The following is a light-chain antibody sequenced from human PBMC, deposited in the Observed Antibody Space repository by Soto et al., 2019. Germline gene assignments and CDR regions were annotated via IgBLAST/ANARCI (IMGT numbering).Light chain of an antibody. CDR1: SSDVGGYKY. V-gene: IGLV2-14*01. Sequence: QSLLTQPASLSGSPGQSITISCTGTSSDVGGYKYVSWYQQHPDKAPKLIIYDVTNRPSGISNRFSGSKSGNTASLTISGLQAEDEADYYCSSYTSSSSYVFGTGTKVTVL. CDR2: DVT. CDR3: SSYTSSSSYV. J-gene: IGLJ1*01.